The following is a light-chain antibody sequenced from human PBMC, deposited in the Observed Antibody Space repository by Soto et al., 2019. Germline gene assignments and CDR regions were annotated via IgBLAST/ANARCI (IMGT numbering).Light chain of an antibody. Sequence: QSVLTQPPSASGTPGQRVTISCSGSSSNIGSHYVHWYQQLPGTAPKLLIHRINQRPSGVPDRFSGSKSGTSASLAISGLRSGGGAVYYWPTGVNSVNGWVCGGGPQLPVL. V-gene: IGLV1-47*01. J-gene: IGLJ3*02. CDR3: PTGVNSVNGWV. CDR2: RIN. CDR1: SSNIGSHY.